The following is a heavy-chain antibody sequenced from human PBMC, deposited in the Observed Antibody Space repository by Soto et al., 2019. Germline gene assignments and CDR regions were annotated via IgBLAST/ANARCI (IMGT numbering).Heavy chain of an antibody. CDR3: AKDPRNIAVRDWFDP. CDR1: GFTFSSYA. D-gene: IGHD6-19*01. Sequence: ILSCAASGFTFSSYAMSWVRQAPGKGLEWVSAISGSGGSTYYADSVKGRFTISRDNSKNTLYLQMNSLRAEDTAVYYCAKDPRNIAVRDWFDPWGQGTLVTVSS. CDR2: ISGSGGST. V-gene: IGHV3-23*01. J-gene: IGHJ5*02.